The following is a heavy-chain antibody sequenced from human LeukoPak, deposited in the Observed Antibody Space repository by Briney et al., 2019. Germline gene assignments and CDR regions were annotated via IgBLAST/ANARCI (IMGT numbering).Heavy chain of an antibody. D-gene: IGHD3-22*01. V-gene: IGHV1-18*01. CDR2: ISAYNGNT. Sequence: ASVKASCKASGYTFTSYGISWVRQAPGQGLEWMGWISAYNGNTNYAQKLQGRVTMTTDTSTSTAYMELRSLRSDDTAVYYCARMYYYDSSGSSINWFDPWGQGTLVTVSS. J-gene: IGHJ5*02. CDR3: ARMYYYDSSGSSINWFDP. CDR1: GYTFTSYG.